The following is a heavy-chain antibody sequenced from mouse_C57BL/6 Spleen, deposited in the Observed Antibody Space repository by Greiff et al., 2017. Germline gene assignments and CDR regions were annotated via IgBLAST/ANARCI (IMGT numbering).Heavy chain of an antibody. Sequence: EVQLQQSGPELVKPGDSVKISCKASGYSFTGYFMNWVMQSHGKSLEWIGRINPYNGDTFYNQKFKGKATLTVDKSSSTAHMELRSLTSEDAAVYYCARGGNSNYERDLADWGQGTLVTVSA. CDR2: INPYNGDT. CDR1: GYSFTGYF. V-gene: IGHV1-20*01. CDR3: ARGGNSNYERDLAD. J-gene: IGHJ3*01. D-gene: IGHD2-5*01.